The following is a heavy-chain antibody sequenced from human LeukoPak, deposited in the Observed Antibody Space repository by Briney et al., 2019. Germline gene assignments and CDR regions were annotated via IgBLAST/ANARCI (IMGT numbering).Heavy chain of an antibody. CDR1: GGSFSGYY. D-gene: IGHD5-12*01. J-gene: IGHJ4*02. Sequence: PSETLSLTCAVYGGSFSGYYWSWIRQPPGNGLEWIGEINHRGSTNYNPALKSRGTISVDTSKNQFSLKLSSVTAADTAVYYCARGGPSGYVDWGQGTLVSVSS. CDR3: ARGGPSGYVD. CDR2: INHRGST. V-gene: IGHV4-34*01.